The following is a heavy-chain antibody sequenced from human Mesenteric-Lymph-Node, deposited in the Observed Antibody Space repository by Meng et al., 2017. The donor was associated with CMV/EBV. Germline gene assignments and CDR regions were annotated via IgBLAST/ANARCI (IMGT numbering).Heavy chain of an antibody. CDR1: GDSINRPTFF. D-gene: IGHD4-11*01. Sequence: CNVSGDSINRPTFFWPWIRQPPGKGLEWIGSIYYSGATYYNPSLKSRVSISLDTSKNQFSLNVTSVTAADTGLYSCAREDSSGWFGPWGQGTLVTVSS. J-gene: IGHJ5*02. V-gene: IGHV4-39*07. CDR3: AREDSSGWFGP. CDR2: IYYSGAT.